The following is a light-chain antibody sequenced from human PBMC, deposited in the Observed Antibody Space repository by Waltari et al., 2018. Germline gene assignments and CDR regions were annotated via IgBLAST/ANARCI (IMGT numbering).Light chain of an antibody. Sequence: DFVLTQTPLSSPVTLGQPASISCRSSQALVHSNGNTYLNWVQQRPGQPPRLLIYHISKRFSGVPDRFSGSGAGTDFTLNISRVEVEDVAVYYCVQTTHFPRTFGQGTRVEIK. CDR3: VQTTHFPRT. J-gene: IGKJ1*01. V-gene: IGKV2-24*01. CDR2: HIS. CDR1: QALVHSNGNTY.